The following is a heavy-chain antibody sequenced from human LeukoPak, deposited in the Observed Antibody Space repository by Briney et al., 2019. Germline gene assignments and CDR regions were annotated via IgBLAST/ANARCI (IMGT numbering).Heavy chain of an antibody. D-gene: IGHD6-13*01. V-gene: IGHV4-39*01. CDR1: GASLSSSTYY. CDR2: IYYSGST. CDR3: ARHAGGISATGTRPFDY. Sequence: SETLSLTCTVSGASLSSSTYYWGWIRQPPGKGLEWIGSIYYSGSTYYNPSLKSRVTMSVDTSKNQFSLKLSSVTAADTAVYYCARHAGGISATGTRPFDYWGQGTLVTVSS. J-gene: IGHJ4*02.